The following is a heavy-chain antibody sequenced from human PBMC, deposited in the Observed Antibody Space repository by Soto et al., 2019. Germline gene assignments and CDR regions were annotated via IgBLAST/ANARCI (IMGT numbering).Heavy chain of an antibody. J-gene: IGHJ6*02. Sequence: SDTLSLSCAVYGRSFSGYYWSWIRPPPWKGLEWIGEINHSGSTNYNPSLKSRVTISVDTSKNQFSLKLSSVTAADTAVYYCARAGEAQQLVRDYYYGMDVWGQGTTVTVS. CDR3: ARAGEAQQLVRDYYYGMDV. V-gene: IGHV4-34*01. CDR2: INHSGST. D-gene: IGHD6-13*01. CDR1: GRSFSGYY.